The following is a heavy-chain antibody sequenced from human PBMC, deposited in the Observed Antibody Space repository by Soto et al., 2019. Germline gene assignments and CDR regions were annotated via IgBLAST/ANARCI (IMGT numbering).Heavy chain of an antibody. Sequence: QITLKESGPTLVKPTQTLTLTCTFSGFSLTTHGEAVGWIRQPPGKALEWLGIIYWDDDKRYSPSLMRRLTINKDTSKKQVVLTMTNMDPVDTATYYCAHRTFGYLDFWGQGTLVTVSS. J-gene: IGHJ4*02. CDR2: IYWDDDK. V-gene: IGHV2-5*02. CDR1: GFSLTTHGEA. CDR3: AHRTFGYLDF. D-gene: IGHD3-22*01.